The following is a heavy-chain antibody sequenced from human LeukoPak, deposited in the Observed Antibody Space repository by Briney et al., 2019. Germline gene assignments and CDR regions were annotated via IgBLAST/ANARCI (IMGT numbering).Heavy chain of an antibody. CDR3: ARTQTSSLIDY. J-gene: IGHJ4*02. D-gene: IGHD6-13*01. CDR1: GYSFTSYW. CDR2: IDPRDSYT. V-gene: IGHV5-10-1*01. Sequence: GESLKISRTGSGYSFTSYWISWVRQIPGKGLEWMGRIDPRDSYTNYSPSFQGHVTISADKSISTASLQWTSLEASDTAIYYCARTQTSSLIDYWGQGTLVTVSS.